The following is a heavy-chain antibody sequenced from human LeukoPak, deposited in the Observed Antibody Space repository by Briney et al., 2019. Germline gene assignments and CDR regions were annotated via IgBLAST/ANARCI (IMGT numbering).Heavy chain of an antibody. D-gene: IGHD3-3*01. CDR3: ARGWSETTIYYYFMDV. Sequence: SETLSLTCSVYGGSFSGYYWSWIRQPPGTGLQWIGEINHGGYTNYNPSLKSRVSISVDTSKNEFSLKLSSVTAADTALYYCARGWSETTIYYYFMDVWGKGTTVTVSS. CDR2: INHGGYT. V-gene: IGHV4-34*01. CDR1: GGSFSGYY. J-gene: IGHJ6*03.